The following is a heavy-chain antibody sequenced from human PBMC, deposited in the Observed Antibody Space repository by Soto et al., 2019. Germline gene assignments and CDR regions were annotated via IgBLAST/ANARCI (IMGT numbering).Heavy chain of an antibody. V-gene: IGHV1-18*01. Sequence: QVQLVQSGAEVKKPGASVKVSCKASGYTFTSYGISWVRQAPGQGLEWMGWISAYNGNTNYAQKRQGRVTMTTDTSTSTAYMELRSRRSDDTAVYYCARHRGEWELLGGNYFDYWGQGTLVTVAS. CDR1: GYTFTSYG. CDR3: ARHRGEWELLGGNYFDY. J-gene: IGHJ4*02. CDR2: ISAYNGNT. D-gene: IGHD1-26*01.